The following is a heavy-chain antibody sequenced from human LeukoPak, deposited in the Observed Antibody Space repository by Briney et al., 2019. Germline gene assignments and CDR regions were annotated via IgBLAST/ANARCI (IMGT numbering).Heavy chain of an antibody. V-gene: IGHV1-69*01. Sequence: SVKVSCKASGGTFSSYAISWVRQAPGQGREWMGGIIPIFGTANYAQKFQGRVTITADESTSTAYMELSSLRSEDTAVYYCAREGTIFGVVKSFDYWGQGTLVTVSS. D-gene: IGHD3-3*01. CDR2: IIPIFGTA. CDR3: AREGTIFGVVKSFDY. J-gene: IGHJ4*02. CDR1: GGTFSSYA.